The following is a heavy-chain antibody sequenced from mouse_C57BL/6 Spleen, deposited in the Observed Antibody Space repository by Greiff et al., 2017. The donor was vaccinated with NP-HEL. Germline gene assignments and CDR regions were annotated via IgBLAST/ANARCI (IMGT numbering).Heavy chain of an antibody. CDR1: GYTFTSYW. D-gene: IGHD2-2*01. V-gene: IGHV1-61*01. CDR3: ARMVTAFDY. Sequence: QVQLQQPGAELVRPGSSVKLSCKASGYTFTSYWMDWVKQRPGQGLEWIGNIYPSDGETHYNQKFKDKATLTVDKSSSTAYMQLSSLTSEDSAVYYCARMVTAFDYWGQGTTLTVSS. J-gene: IGHJ2*01. CDR2: IYPSDGET.